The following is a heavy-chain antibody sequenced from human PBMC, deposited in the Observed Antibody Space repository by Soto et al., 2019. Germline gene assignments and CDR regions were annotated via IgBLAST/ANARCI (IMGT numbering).Heavy chain of an antibody. V-gene: IGHV1-2*06. J-gene: IGHJ5*02. CDR2: INPNSGAT. CDR3: ANLHPTPDCFDP. D-gene: IGHD2-15*01. CDR1: GYTFTGYF. Sequence: AASVKVSCKASGYTFTGYFIHWLRHAPGQGLEWMGRINPNSGATNYARKFQDRVTMTRDTSINTAYMELSSLRSDDTAIYYCANLHPTPDCFDPWGQRTLVTVSS.